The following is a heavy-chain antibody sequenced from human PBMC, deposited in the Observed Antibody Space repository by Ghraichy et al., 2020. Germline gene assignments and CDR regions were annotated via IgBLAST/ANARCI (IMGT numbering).Heavy chain of an antibody. V-gene: IGHV3-23*01. CDR2: ITSDGSA. D-gene: IGHD1-1*01. CDR3: ARRYARGMDV. Sequence: GGSLRLSCAASGFTFTSYVMTWVRQAPGKGLEWVSSITSDGSAYYADSVKGRLTISRDNSKNTLHLEVSSLRAEDTAIYYCARRYARGMDVWGQGTTVTVSS. J-gene: IGHJ6*02. CDR1: GFTFTSYV.